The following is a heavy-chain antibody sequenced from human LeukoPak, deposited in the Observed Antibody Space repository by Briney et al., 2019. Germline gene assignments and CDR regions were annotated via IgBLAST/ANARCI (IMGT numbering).Heavy chain of an antibody. J-gene: IGHJ5*02. Sequence: GASVKVSCKASGYTFTGYYMHWVRQAPGQGLEWMGWINPNSGGTNYAQKFQGRVTMTRDTSISTAYMELSRLRSDDTAVYYCARGLATTARRTYWFDPWGQGTLVTVSS. D-gene: IGHD5-24*01. CDR2: INPNSGGT. V-gene: IGHV1-2*02. CDR3: ARGLATTARRTYWFDP. CDR1: GYTFTGYY.